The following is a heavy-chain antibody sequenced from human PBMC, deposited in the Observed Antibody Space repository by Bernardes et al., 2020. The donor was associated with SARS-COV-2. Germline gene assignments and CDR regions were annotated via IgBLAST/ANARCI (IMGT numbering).Heavy chain of an antibody. CDR2: ISYDGSNK. Sequence: GGSLRLSCAASGFTFSSYAMHWVRQAPGKGLEWVAVISYDGSNKYYADSVKGRFTISRDNSKNTLYLQMNSLRAEDTAVYYCARDPTGYCSSTSCYFSKFDPWGQGTLVTVSS. V-gene: IGHV3-30*04. CDR3: ARDPTGYCSSTSCYFSKFDP. CDR1: GFTFSSYA. D-gene: IGHD2-2*01. J-gene: IGHJ5*02.